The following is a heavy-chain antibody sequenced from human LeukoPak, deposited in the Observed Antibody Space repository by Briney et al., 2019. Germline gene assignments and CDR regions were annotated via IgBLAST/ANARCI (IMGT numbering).Heavy chain of an antibody. V-gene: IGHV3-23*01. D-gene: IGHD2-2*01. CDR3: AKDAEYQLLSSAFDI. CDR1: GFTFSTYA. Sequence: PGGSLRLSCAASGFTFSTYAMSWVRQAPGKGLEWVSTFTGGEGITHYADSVKGRFTISRDNSKNTLYLQMNSLRAEDTAVYYCAKDAEYQLLSSAFDIWGQGTMVTVSS. CDR2: FTGGEGIT. J-gene: IGHJ3*02.